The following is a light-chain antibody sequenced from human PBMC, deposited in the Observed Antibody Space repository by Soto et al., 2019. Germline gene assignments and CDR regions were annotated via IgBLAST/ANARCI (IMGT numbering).Light chain of an antibody. V-gene: IGKV1-17*01. CDR1: QDVRNE. J-gene: IGKJ1*01. CDR2: VAS. CDR3: LQHNIYPWT. Sequence: DIQMTQSPSSLSASVGDRVTITCRTSQDVRNELGWYQQKPGKAPKRLIYVASSLESGVPSRFSGSGSGTEFTLTISSLQPEDSATYYCLQHNIYPWTFGQGTKVEIK.